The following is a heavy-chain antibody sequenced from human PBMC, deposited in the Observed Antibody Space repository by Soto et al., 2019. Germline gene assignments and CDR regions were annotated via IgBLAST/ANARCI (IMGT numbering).Heavy chain of an antibody. Sequence: EVRLLESGGGLVQPGGSLRLSCAASGFTFSTYAMSWVRQAPGKGPEWVSGIGGGGVDKSYADSVTGRFTISRDDSKSTLFLQMNSLRAEDTAVYYCAKNQERDDSSGYLGYWGQGTLVTVSS. V-gene: IGHV3-23*01. CDR2: IGGGGVDK. J-gene: IGHJ4*02. CDR1: GFTFSTYA. D-gene: IGHD3-22*01. CDR3: AKNQERDDSSGYLGY.